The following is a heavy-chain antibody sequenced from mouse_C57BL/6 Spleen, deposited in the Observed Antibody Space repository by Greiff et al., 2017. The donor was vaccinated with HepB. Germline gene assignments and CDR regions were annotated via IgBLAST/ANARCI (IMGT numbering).Heavy chain of an antibody. Sequence: EVHLVESGGGLVKPGGSLKLSCAASGFTFSDYGMHWVRQAPEKGLEWVAYISSGSSTIYYADTVKGRFTISRDNAKNTLFLQMTSLRSEDTAMYYCARQDYDDGGFDYWGQGTTLTVSS. D-gene: IGHD2-4*01. V-gene: IGHV5-17*01. CDR1: GFTFSDYG. CDR3: ARQDYDDGGFDY. CDR2: ISSGSSTI. J-gene: IGHJ2*01.